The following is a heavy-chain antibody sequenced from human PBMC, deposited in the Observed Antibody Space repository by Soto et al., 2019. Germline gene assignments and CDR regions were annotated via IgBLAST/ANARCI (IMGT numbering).Heavy chain of an antibody. V-gene: IGHV3-23*01. J-gene: IGHJ4*02. D-gene: IGHD3-9*01. Sequence: ESVGGLEQPGGSLRLSCGASGFTFNSYAMSWVRQAPGKGLEWVSGISGSGSSTYYADSVKGRFSISRDNSKNTLYLQLNSLRAEDTALYYCAKGGYDILTYFDFWGQGTQVTVSS. CDR2: ISGSGSST. CDR1: GFTFNSYA. CDR3: AKGGYDILTYFDF.